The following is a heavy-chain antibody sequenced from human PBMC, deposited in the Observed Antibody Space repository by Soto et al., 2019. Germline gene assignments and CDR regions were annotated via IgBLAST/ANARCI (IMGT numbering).Heavy chain of an antibody. V-gene: IGHV3-74*01. CDR3: ARYGSGTYYLYYGMDV. D-gene: IGHD6-19*01. CDR1: GAGFTFSNYW. CDR2: INSDGSST. Sequence: GGSLRLSCAASGAGFTFSNYWMHWVRQAPGKGLVWVSRINSDGSSTGYADSVKGRFTITRDNAKNTLYLQMNGLRTEDTAVYYCARYGSGTYYLYYGMDVWGQGTTVTVSS. J-gene: IGHJ6*02.